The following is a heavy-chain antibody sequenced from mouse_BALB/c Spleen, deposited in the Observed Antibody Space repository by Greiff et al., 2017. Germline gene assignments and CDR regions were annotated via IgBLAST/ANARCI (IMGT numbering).Heavy chain of an antibody. D-gene: IGHD2-14*01. CDR1: GYSFTSYW. CDR3: RREGYDVAWFAY. V-gene: IGHV1-5*01. Sequence: EVQLQQSGTVLARPGASVKMSCKASGYSFTSYWMHWVKQRPGQGLEWIGAIYPGNSDTSYNQKFKGKAKLTAVTSASTAYMELSSLTNEDAAVYYCRREGYDVAWFAYWGQGTLVTVSA. J-gene: IGHJ3*01. CDR2: IYPGNSDT.